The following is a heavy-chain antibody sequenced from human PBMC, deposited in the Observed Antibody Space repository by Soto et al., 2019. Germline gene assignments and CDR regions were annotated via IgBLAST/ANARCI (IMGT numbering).Heavy chain of an antibody. V-gene: IGHV4-31*03. CDR1: DGSSSSGGYY. J-gene: IGHJ4*02. CDR2: IYYSGST. CDR3: ARTTLI. Sequence: TFLPLSLTCTVVDGSSSSGGYYWSWIRQHPGKGLEWIGYIYYSGSTYYNPSLKSRVTISVDTSKNQFSLKLSSVTDADTAVYYCARTTLIWGQGTLVTVSS. D-gene: IGHD1-1*01.